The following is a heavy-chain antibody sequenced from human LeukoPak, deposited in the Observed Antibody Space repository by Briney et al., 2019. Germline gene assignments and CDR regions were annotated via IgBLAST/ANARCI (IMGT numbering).Heavy chain of an antibody. CDR1: GFTFPDYA. CDR2: ISWNSGNI. Sequence: GRSLRLSCAASGFTFPDYAMHWVRQAPGKGLEWVSGISWNSGNIVYADSVKGRFTISRDNAKNSLYLQMDSLRAEDMALYYCAKGQTIITMTTFDYWGQGTLVTVSS. J-gene: IGHJ4*02. V-gene: IGHV3-9*03. D-gene: IGHD4-17*01. CDR3: AKGQTIITMTTFDY.